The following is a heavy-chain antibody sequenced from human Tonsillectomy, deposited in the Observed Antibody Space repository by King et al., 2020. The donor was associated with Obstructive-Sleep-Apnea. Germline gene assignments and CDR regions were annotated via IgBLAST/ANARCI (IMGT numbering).Heavy chain of an antibody. V-gene: IGHV4-59*01. J-gene: IGHJ2*01. Sequence: QLQESGPGLVKPSETLSLTCTVSGGAISSYYLSWIRQLPRKGLECICYIDYSGSTNYNPSLKILVTISVDTSKNQFSLKLSSVTAADTAVYYCARVLYWYFDLWGRGTLVTVSS. CDR2: IDYSGST. CDR3: ARVLYWYFDL. CDR1: GGAISSYY.